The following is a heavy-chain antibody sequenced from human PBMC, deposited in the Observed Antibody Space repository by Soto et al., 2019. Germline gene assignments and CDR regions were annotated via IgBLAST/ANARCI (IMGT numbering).Heavy chain of an antibody. CDR2: IYYSGST. J-gene: IGHJ6*03. Sequence: PSETLSLTCTVSGGSISSGGYYWSWIRQHPGKGLEWIGYIYYSGSTYYSPSLKSRVTISVDTSKNQFSLKLSSVTAADTAVYYCARVSLYGDSVYYYYYMDVWGKGTTVTVSS. CDR1: GGSISSGGYY. V-gene: IGHV4-31*03. CDR3: ARVSLYGDSVYYYYYMDV. D-gene: IGHD4-17*01.